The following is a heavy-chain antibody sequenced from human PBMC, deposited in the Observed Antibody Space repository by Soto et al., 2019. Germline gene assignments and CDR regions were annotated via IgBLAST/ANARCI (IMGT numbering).Heavy chain of an antibody. CDR2: ISDSGSTI. CDR3: AKAGHFDQNFDY. Sequence: QVQLVESGGGLVQPGGSLRLSCAASGFTFSDYYMSWIRQAPGEALEWVSYISDSGSTIYYADSVKGRFTTSRDKATDPLYLQKSSLRAEDTAVYYCAKAGHFDQNFDYWGQGTLVTVSS. D-gene: IGHD3-9*01. V-gene: IGHV3-11*01. J-gene: IGHJ4*02. CDR1: GFTFSDYY.